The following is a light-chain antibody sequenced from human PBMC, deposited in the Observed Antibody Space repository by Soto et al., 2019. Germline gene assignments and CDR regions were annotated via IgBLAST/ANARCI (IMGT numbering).Light chain of an antibody. V-gene: IGLV1-44*01. J-gene: IGLJ1*01. CDR2: GNN. CDR1: SSNIGSNT. CDR3: ATWDDSLNVLDV. Sequence: QSVLTQPPSASGTPGQRVTISCSGSSSNIGSNTVNWLPGTAPKLLIYGNNQRPSGVPDRFSGSKSGTSASLAISGLQSEDEADYYCATWDDSLNVLDVFGTGTKLTVL.